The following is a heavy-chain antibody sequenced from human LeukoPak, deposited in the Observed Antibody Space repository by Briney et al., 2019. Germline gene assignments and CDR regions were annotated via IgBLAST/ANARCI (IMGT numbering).Heavy chain of an antibody. J-gene: IGHJ4*02. V-gene: IGHV3-23*01. CDR3: AKDSSTLIVVVTPLAG. CDR1: GFTFSSYA. D-gene: IGHD3-22*01. Sequence: GGSLRLSCAASGFTFSSYAMSWVRQAPGKGLEWVSAISGSGGSTNYADSVKGRFTISRDNSKNTLYLQMNSLRAEDTAVYYCAKDSSTLIVVVTPLAGWGQGTLATVSS. CDR2: ISGSGGST.